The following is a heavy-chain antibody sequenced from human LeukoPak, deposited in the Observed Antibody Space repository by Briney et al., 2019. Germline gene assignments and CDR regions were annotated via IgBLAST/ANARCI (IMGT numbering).Heavy chain of an antibody. J-gene: IGHJ4*02. CDR3: ARHRGSGSYYVPFDY. CDR2: IYYSGST. CDR1: GGSIRSSYYY. D-gene: IGHD3-10*01. Sequence: SETLSLTCTVSGGSIRSSYYYWGWIRQPPGKGLEWIGTIYYSGSTYYSPSLKSRVSISIDTSKNQFSLNLSSVTGADTAVYYCARHRGSGSYYVPFDYWGQGTLVTVSS. V-gene: IGHV4-39*01.